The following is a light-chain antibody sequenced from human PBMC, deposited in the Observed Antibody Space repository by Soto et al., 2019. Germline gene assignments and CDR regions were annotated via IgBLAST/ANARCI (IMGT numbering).Light chain of an antibody. J-gene: IGKJ4*01. CDR3: IQDYNYPLT. V-gene: IGKV3-20*01. Sequence: EIVLTQSPGTLSLSPGERATLSCRASQSVSSSYLAWYQQKPGQAPRLLIYGASSRATGIPDRFSGSGSGTDFTLTISRLEPEDFATYYCIQDYNYPLTFGGGTKVEIK. CDR2: GAS. CDR1: QSVSSSY.